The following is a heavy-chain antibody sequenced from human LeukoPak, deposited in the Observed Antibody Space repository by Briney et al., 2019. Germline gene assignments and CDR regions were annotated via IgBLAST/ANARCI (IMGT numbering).Heavy chain of an antibody. V-gene: IGHV3-23*01. CDR2: ISGSGGST. Sequence: GGSLRLSCAASEFIFSSYAMSWVRQAPGKGLEWVSGISGSGGSTYYADSVKGRFTISRDNSKNMLYLEMNSLRAEDTAVYYCAKDRHYYDSSGKLDYWGQGTLVTVSS. J-gene: IGHJ4*02. CDR1: EFIFSSYA. CDR3: AKDRHYYDSSGKLDY. D-gene: IGHD3-22*01.